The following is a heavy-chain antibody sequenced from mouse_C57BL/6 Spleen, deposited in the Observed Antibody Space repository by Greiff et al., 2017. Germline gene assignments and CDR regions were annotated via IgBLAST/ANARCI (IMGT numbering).Heavy chain of an antibody. V-gene: IGHV5-9-1*02. CDR2: ISSGGDYI. CDR1: GFTFSSYA. D-gene: IGHD1-1*01. Sequence: EVKLQESGEGLVKPGGSLKLSCAASGFTFSSYAMSWVRQTPEKRLEWVAYISSGGDYIYYADTVKGRFTISRDNARNTLYLQMSSLKSEDTAMYYCTRDGVYGSSYFDYWGQGTALTVSS. J-gene: IGHJ2*01. CDR3: TRDGVYGSSYFDY.